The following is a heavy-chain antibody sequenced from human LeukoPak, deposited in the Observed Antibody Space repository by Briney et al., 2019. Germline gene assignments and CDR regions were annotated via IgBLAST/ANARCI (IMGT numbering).Heavy chain of an antibody. D-gene: IGHD3-3*01. J-gene: IGHJ6*03. Sequence: SETLSLTCTVSGGSISSSSYYWGWIRQPPGKGLEWIGSIYYSGSTYYNPSLKSRVTISVDTSKNQFSLKLSSVTAADTAVYYCASPAKYDFWNDPHYMDVWGKGTTVTVSS. CDR2: IYYSGST. CDR1: GGSISSSSYY. CDR3: ASPAKYDFWNDPHYMDV. V-gene: IGHV4-39*07.